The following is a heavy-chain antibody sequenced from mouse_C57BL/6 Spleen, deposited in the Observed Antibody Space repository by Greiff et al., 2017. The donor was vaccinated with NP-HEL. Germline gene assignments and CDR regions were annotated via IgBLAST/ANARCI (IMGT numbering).Heavy chain of an antibody. CDR1: GYTFTDYY. Sequence: EVQLQQSGPELVKPGASVKISCKASGYTFTDYYMNWVKQSHGKSLEWIGDINPNNGGTSYNQKFKGKATLTVDKSSSTAYMALRSLTSEDSAVYYCARWILRSLDYWGQGTTLTVSS. V-gene: IGHV1-26*01. CDR3: ARWILRSLDY. J-gene: IGHJ2*01. D-gene: IGHD1-1*01. CDR2: INPNNGGT.